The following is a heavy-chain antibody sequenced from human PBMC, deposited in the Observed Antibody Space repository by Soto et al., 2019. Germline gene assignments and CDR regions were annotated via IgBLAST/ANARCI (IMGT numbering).Heavy chain of an antibody. CDR2: MYNSGST. D-gene: IGHD6-19*01. Sequence: PSETLSLTCTGSGGSVSSGSYYWSWIRQPPGKGLEWIGYMYNSGSTNYNPSLKSRVIISVDTSKNQFSLKLSSVTAADTAVYYCARVSSGWYYFDYWGQGTLVTVSS. V-gene: IGHV4-61*01. CDR3: ARVSSGWYYFDY. J-gene: IGHJ4*02. CDR1: GGSVSSGSYY.